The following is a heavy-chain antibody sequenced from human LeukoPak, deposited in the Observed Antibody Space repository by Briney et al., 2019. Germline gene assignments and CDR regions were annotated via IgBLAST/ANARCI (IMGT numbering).Heavy chain of an antibody. D-gene: IGHD3-10*01. Sequence: GGSLRLSCAASGFTVSSNYMSWVRQAPGKGLEWVSVIYSGGSTYYADSVKGRFTISRDNSKNTLYLQMNSLRAEDTAVYYCARDQFTKVRGVSNEDYWGQGTLVTVSS. CDR1: GFTVSSNY. CDR3: ARDQFTKVRGVSNEDY. J-gene: IGHJ4*02. CDR2: IYSGGST. V-gene: IGHV3-66*01.